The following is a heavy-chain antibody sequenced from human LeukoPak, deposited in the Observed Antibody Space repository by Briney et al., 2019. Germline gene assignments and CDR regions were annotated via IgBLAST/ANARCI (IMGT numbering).Heavy chain of an antibody. V-gene: IGHV1-18*01. CDR1: GYTFTNYG. CDR3: ARDLVDGVGAPGAY. Sequence: SVKVSCKASGYTFTNYGITWMRQAPGQGFAWMGLINNYNGNTNYAQKLQGRVTITTDTSTSTAYMELRSLRSDDTAVFYCARDLVDGVGAPGAYWGQGALVTVSS. CDR2: INNYNGNT. D-gene: IGHD1-26*01. J-gene: IGHJ4*02.